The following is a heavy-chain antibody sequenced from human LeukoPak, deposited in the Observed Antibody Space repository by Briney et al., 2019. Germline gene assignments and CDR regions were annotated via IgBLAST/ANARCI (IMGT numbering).Heavy chain of an antibody. Sequence: ASVKVSSKASGYTFTSYYMHWVRQAPGQGLEWMGIINPSGGSTSYAQKFQGRVTMTRDTSTSTVYMELSSLRSEDTAVYYCARARKTYVWGSYRHPPSFDYWGQGTLVTVSS. J-gene: IGHJ4*02. CDR1: GYTFTSYY. CDR3: ARARKTYVWGSYRHPPSFDY. D-gene: IGHD3-16*02. CDR2: INPSGGST. V-gene: IGHV1-46*01.